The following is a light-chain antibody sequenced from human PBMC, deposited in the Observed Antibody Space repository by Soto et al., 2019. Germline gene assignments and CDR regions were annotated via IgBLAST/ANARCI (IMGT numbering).Light chain of an antibody. V-gene: IGLV1-40*01. J-gene: IGLJ1*01. CDR2: ENT. Sequence: QSVLKQPPSVSGATGQRVTISCTGSSSNIGAAYDVNWYQQLPGTAPKLLIFENTNRPSGVPDRFSGSKSGTSASLAITGLQAEDEADYYCQSYDNSLSGYVFGSGTKVTXL. CDR1: SSNIGAAYD. CDR3: QSYDNSLSGYV.